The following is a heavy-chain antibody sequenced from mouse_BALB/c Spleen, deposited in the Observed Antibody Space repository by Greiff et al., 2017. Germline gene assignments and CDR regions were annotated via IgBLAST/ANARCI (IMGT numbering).Heavy chain of an antibody. CDR2: ISYDGSN. CDR1: GYSITSGYY. J-gene: IGHJ3*01. V-gene: IGHV3-6*02. CDR3: ASGLAWFAY. Sequence: EVQLQQSGPGLVKPSQSLSLTCSVTGYSITSGYYWNWIRQFPGNKLEWMGYISYDGSNNYNPSLKNRISITRDTSKNQFFLKLNSVTTEDTATYYCASGLAWFAYWGQGTLVTVSA.